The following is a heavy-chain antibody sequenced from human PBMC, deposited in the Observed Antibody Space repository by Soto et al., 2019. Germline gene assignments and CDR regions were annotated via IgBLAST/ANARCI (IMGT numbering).Heavy chain of an antibody. D-gene: IGHD2-15*01. CDR1: GGSISSYY. V-gene: IGHV4-4*07. CDR2: IYTSGST. CDR3: ARAPTCSGGSCYSESWFDP. J-gene: IGHJ5*02. Sequence: PSETLSLTCTVSGGSISSYYWSWIRQPAGKGLEWIGRIYTSGSTNYNPSLKSRVTMSVDTSKNQFSLKLSSVTAADTAVYYCARAPTCSGGSCYSESWFDPWGQGTLVTVSS.